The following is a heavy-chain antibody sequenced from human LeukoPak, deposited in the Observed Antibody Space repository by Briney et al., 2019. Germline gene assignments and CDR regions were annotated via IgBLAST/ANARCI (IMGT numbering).Heavy chain of an antibody. D-gene: IGHD1-26*01. J-gene: IGHJ5*02. CDR2: IYYSGST. Sequence: SETLSLTCTVSGGPISSYYWSWIRQPPGKGLEWIGYIYYSGSTNYNPSLKSRVTISVDTSKNDFSLKLSPVTAADTAVYYCARHVGVGGTTSDAWCDPWGQGTLVTVSS. CDR1: GGPISSYY. CDR3: ARHVGVGGTTSDAWCDP. V-gene: IGHV4-59*08.